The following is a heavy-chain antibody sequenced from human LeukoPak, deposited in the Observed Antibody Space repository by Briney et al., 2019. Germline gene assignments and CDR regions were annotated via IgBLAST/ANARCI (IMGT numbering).Heavy chain of an antibody. V-gene: IGHV1-18*04. CDR2: ISAYNGNT. J-gene: IGHJ4*02. Sequence: GASVKVSCKASGYTCTSYGISWVQQAPGQGLEWMGWISAYNGNTNYAQKLQGRVTMTTDTSTSTAYMELRSLRSDDTAVYYCARVYAYYDILTGYYNPFDYWGQGTLVTVSS. CDR1: GYTCTSYG. D-gene: IGHD3-9*01. CDR3: ARVYAYYDILTGYYNPFDY.